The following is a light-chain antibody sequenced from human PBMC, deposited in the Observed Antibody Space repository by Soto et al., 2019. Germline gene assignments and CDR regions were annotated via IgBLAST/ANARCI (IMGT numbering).Light chain of an antibody. Sequence: QSVLTQPPSASGSPGQSVTISCTGTSSDVGGYNYVSWYQQHPGKAPKLMIYEVSKRPSGVPDRFSGSKSSNTASLTVSGLQAEDDSDYYCSSYAGSNFFYVLGTGTKFTVL. J-gene: IGLJ1*01. CDR3: SSYAGSNFFYV. V-gene: IGLV2-8*01. CDR2: EVS. CDR1: SSDVGGYNY.